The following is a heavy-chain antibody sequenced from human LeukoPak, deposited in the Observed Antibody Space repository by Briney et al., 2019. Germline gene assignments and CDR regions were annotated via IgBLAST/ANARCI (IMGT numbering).Heavy chain of an antibody. CDR1: GGSISSYY. Sequence: SETLSLTCTVSGGSISSYYWSWIRQPPGKGLEWIGYIYYSGSTNYSPSLKSRVTISVDTSKNQFSLKLSSVTAADTAVYYCARQTSTYYDFWSGSDNWFDPWGQGTLVTVSS. D-gene: IGHD3-3*01. V-gene: IGHV4-59*08. CDR2: IYYSGST. J-gene: IGHJ5*02. CDR3: ARQTSTYYDFWSGSDNWFDP.